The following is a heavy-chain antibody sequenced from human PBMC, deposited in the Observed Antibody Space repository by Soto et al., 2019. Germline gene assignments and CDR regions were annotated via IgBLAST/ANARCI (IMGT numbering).Heavy chain of an antibody. V-gene: IGHV2-5*02. Sequence: QITLKESGPTLVKPTQTLTLTCTFSGFSLSTSGVGVGWIRQPPGKALEWLALIYWDDDKRYSPSLESRLTITKHTSKHQVVITRTNMDPVDTATYYCARETTVVPLDYWGQGTLVTVSS. CDR1: GFSLSTSGVG. J-gene: IGHJ4*02. CDR2: IYWDDDK. CDR3: ARETTVVPLDY. D-gene: IGHD4-17*01.